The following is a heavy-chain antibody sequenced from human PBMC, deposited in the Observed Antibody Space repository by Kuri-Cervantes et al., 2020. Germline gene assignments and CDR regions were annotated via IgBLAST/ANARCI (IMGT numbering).Heavy chain of an antibody. CDR3: ARDVAVAGSNWFDP. Sequence: ASVKVSCKVSGYTLTELSMHWVRQAPGKGLEWMGGFDPEDGETIYAQKFQGRVTMTRDTPTSTVYMELSSLRSEDTAVYYCARDVAVAGSNWFDPWGQGTLVTVSS. J-gene: IGHJ5*02. D-gene: IGHD6-19*01. CDR2: FDPEDGET. V-gene: IGHV1-24*01. CDR1: GYTLTELS.